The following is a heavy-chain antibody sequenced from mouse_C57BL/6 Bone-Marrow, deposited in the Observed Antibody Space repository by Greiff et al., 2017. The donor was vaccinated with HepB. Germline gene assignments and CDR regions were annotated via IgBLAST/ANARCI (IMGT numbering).Heavy chain of an antibody. J-gene: IGHJ2*01. CDR1: GFNIKDDY. V-gene: IGHV14-4*01. CDR2: IDPENGDT. CDR3: TTNGFDY. Sequence: EVQLKQSGAELVRPGASVKLSCTASGFNIKDDYMHWVKQRPEQGLEWIGWIDPENGDTEYASKFQGKATITADTSSNTAYLQLSSLTSEDTAVYYCTTNGFDYWGQGTTLTVSS.